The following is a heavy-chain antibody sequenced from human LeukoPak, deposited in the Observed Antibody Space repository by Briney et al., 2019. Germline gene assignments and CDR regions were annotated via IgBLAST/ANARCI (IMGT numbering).Heavy chain of an antibody. D-gene: IGHD3-10*01. CDR1: GFIFSSYS. CDR2: IYYSGST. CDR3: ARLGYYGSGSYLYFDY. Sequence: GSLRLSCAASGFIFSSYSMNWVRQAPGKGLEWIGNIYYSGSTYYNVSLKSRVTISVDTSKNQFSLKLSSVTAADTAVYYCARLGYYGSGSYLYFDYWGQGTLVTVSS. J-gene: IGHJ4*02. V-gene: IGHV4-39*01.